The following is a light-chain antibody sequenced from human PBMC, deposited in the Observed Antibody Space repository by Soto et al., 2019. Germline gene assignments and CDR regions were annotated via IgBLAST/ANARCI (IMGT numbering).Light chain of an antibody. Sequence: QSVLTQPASVSGSPGQSITISCTGTSSNVGRYKLVSWYQQHPGKAPKLMIFEVNKRPSGVSNRFSGSKSGKTASLTISGLQVEDEADYYCCSSGGSPTYVFGTGTKVTVL. J-gene: IGLJ1*01. CDR1: SSNVGRYKL. CDR3: CSSGGSPTYV. V-gene: IGLV2-23*02. CDR2: EVN.